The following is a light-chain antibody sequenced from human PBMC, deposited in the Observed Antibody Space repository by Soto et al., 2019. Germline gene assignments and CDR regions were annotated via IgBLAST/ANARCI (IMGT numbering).Light chain of an antibody. CDR1: QSISSW. Sequence: DIQMTQSPSTLSASVADRVTITCRASQSISSWLAWYQQKPGKAPKLLIYDASNLESGVPSRFSGSGSGTEFTLTISSLQPNDFATYFCQQYNTYPRTFGQGTKVEIK. V-gene: IGKV1-5*01. CDR2: DAS. CDR3: QQYNTYPRT. J-gene: IGKJ1*01.